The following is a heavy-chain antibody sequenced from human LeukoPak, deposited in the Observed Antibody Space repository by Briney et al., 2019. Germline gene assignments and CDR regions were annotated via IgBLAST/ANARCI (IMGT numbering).Heavy chain of an antibody. CDR3: AGLRSTVAWASFDY. CDR1: GSISSYY. Sequence: SETLSLTCIVSGSISSYYWTWIRQPPGKGLEWIGHSYFTGNPNYNPSLKSRVTTSVDPPKNQFSLKLTSVTAADTAVYYCAGLRSTVAWASFDYWGQGILVTVSS. D-gene: IGHD4-23*01. V-gene: IGHV4-59*08. J-gene: IGHJ4*02. CDR2: SYFTGNP.